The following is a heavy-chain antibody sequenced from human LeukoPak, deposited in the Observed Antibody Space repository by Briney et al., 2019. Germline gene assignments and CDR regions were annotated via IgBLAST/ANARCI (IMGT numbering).Heavy chain of an antibody. V-gene: IGHV3-23*01. D-gene: IGHD5-24*01. J-gene: IGHJ4*02. CDR2: ISGSGGST. CDR3: ARDVEMATISVLGY. Sequence: TEGSLRLSCVASGFTFSSYAMGWVRQAPGKGLEWVSVISGSGGSTYYADSVKGRFTISRDNSKNTLYLQMNSLRAEDTAVYYCARDVEMATISVLGYWGQGTLVTVSS. CDR1: GFTFSSYA.